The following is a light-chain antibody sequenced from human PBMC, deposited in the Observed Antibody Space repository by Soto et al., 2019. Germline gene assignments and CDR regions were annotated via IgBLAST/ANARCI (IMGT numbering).Light chain of an antibody. Sequence: QSVLAQPASVSGSPGQSLTISCTGTTSDIGFYDYVSWYQQYPGKAPKLLIYGVTIRPSGTSNRFSGSKSGSTASLTISGLRDEDDADYFCSSYSISTAYLFGTGTKVTVL. CDR3: SSYSISTAYL. CDR2: GVT. CDR1: TSDIGFYDY. V-gene: IGLV2-14*01. J-gene: IGLJ1*01.